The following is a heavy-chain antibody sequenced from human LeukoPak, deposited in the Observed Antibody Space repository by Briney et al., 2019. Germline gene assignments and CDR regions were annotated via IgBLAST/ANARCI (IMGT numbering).Heavy chain of an antibody. Sequence: RGSLRLSCAASGFTFSSYAMHWVRQAPGKGLEWVAVISYDGSNKYYADSVKGRFTISRDNSKNTLYLQMNSLRAEDTAVYYCARDPVLRIAVAGSYFDYWGQGTLVTVSS. V-gene: IGHV3-30*04. D-gene: IGHD6-19*01. J-gene: IGHJ4*02. CDR3: ARDPVLRIAVAGSYFDY. CDR1: GFTFSSYA. CDR2: ISYDGSNK.